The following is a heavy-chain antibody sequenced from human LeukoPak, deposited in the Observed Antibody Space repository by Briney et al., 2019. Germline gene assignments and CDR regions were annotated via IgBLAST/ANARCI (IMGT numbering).Heavy chain of an antibody. CDR1: GGTFSSYA. J-gene: IGHJ5*02. CDR3: ARGPYDILTGPNFDP. V-gene: IGHV1-69*05. CDR2: VIPIFGTA. D-gene: IGHD3-9*01. Sequence: GSSVNVSCKASGGTFSSYAISWVRQAPGQGLEWMGRVIPIFGTANYAQKFQGRVTITTDESTSTAYMELSSLRSEDTAVYYCARGPYDILTGPNFDPWGQGTLVTVSS.